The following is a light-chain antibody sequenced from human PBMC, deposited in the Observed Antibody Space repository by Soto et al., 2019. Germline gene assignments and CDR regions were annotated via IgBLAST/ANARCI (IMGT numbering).Light chain of an antibody. CDR1: QVIRND. V-gene: IGKV1-6*01. CDR2: GAS. J-gene: IGKJ1*01. CDR3: LHDHNYPWT. Sequence: AIQMTQSPSSLSASVGDRVTITCRASQVIRNDLGWYQQKPGKAPKLLIYGASNLQSGVPSRFSGSGSSTDFTLTITSLQPEDFATYYCLHDHNYPWTFGQGTKVDIK.